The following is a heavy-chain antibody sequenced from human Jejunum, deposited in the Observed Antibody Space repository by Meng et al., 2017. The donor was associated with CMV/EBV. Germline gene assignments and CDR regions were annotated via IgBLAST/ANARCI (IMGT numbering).Heavy chain of an antibody. Sequence: QVQLVQSGGEVKKPGASVKVSCKASGYTFTRYPMNWVRQAPGQGLEWMGWISTNTGNPTYAQGFTGRFVFSVDTSVSTAYLQISSLKAEDTAVYYCGTLKYTSGFYGPAYWGQGALVTVSS. CDR3: GTLKYTSGFYGPAY. CDR2: ISTNTGNP. V-gene: IGHV7-4-1*02. CDR1: GYTFTRYP. D-gene: IGHD6-19*01. J-gene: IGHJ4*02.